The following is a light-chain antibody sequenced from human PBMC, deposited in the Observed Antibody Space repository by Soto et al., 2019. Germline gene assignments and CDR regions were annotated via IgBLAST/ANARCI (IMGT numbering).Light chain of an antibody. V-gene: IGKV3-11*01. CDR2: DAS. J-gene: IGKJ4*01. CDR3: QHRSNWPS. CDR1: QSVSSY. Sequence: EIVLTQSPATLSLSPGERATLSCRASQSVSSYLAWYQQKPGQAPRLLIYDASNRATGITARVSGSGSGTDFTLTISSLEPEDFAVYYCQHRSNWPSFGGGTKVEIK.